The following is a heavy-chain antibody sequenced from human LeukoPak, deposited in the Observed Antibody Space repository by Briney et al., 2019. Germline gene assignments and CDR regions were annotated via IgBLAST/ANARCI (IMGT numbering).Heavy chain of an antibody. CDR2: IYYSGST. CDR1: GGSISSSSYY. Sequence: SETLSLTCTVSGGSISSSSYYWGWIRQPPGKGLEWIGSIYYSGSTYYNPSLKSRVTISVDTSKNQFSLKLSSVTAADTAVYYCARTRGVPYGDYLNDYWGQGTLVTVSS. V-gene: IGHV4-39*07. D-gene: IGHD4-17*01. CDR3: ARTRGVPYGDYLNDY. J-gene: IGHJ4*02.